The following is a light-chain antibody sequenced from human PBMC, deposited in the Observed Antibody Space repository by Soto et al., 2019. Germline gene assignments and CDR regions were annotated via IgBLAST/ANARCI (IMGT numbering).Light chain of an antibody. CDR2: EVS. J-gene: IGLJ1*01. CDR1: SSDVGGYNY. Sequence: ALTQPPSASGSPGQSVTISCTGTSSDVGGYNYVSWYQQHPGKAPKLMIYEVSKRPSGVPDRFSGSKSGNTASLTVSGLQAEDEADYYCSSYAGSTFYVFGTGTKVTVL. V-gene: IGLV2-8*01. CDR3: SSYAGSTFYV.